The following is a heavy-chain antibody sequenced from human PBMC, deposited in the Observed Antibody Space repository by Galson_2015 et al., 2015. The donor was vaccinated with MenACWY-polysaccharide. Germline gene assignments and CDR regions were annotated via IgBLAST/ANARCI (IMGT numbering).Heavy chain of an antibody. CDR1: GYTLNSND. Sequence: SVKVSCKASGYTLNSNDIIWVRQATGQGLEYMGWMNPDNGNTRNAQKFQGRVTMTSDTSMDTAYMELSSLGSEDTAVYYCARGQSRPSRYYGLDVWGQGTTVTVSS. D-gene: IGHD2-2*01. CDR3: ARGQSRPSRYYGLDV. J-gene: IGHJ6*02. V-gene: IGHV1-8*01. CDR2: MNPDNGNT.